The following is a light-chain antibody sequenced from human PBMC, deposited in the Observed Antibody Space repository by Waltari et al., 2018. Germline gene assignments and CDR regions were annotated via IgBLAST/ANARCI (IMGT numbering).Light chain of an antibody. V-gene: IGLV2-8*01. CDR3: SSYVDSNNIL. J-gene: IGLJ2*01. Sequence: QSALTQPPSASGSPGQSVTISCTGVSSDVGGHTYVSWYQQHPGKAPKVMIYEVNNRPSGFPDRFSGSKSGNTASLAVSGLQAEDEASYYCSSYVDSNNILFGGGTKLTVL. CDR1: SSDVGGHTY. CDR2: EVN.